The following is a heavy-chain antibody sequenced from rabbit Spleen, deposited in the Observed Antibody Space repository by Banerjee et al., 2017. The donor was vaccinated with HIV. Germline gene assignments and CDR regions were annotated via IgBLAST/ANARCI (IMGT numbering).Heavy chain of an antibody. CDR2: VDVGSSGAT. CDR3: ARDFVGDTGWGFVNFYL. J-gene: IGHJ4*01. CDR1: GFSFSSSYY. Sequence: QEQLVESGGGLVQPGGSLQLSCTASGFSFSSSYYICWVRQAPGKGLEWIGCVDVGSSGATYYASWAKGRFTISKTSSTTVTLQMTSLTVADTATYFCARDFVGDTGWGFVNFYLWGPGTLVTVS. V-gene: IGHV1S45*01. D-gene: IGHD4-1*01.